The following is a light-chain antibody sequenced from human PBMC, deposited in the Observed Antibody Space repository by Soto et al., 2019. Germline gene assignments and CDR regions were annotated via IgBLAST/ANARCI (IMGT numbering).Light chain of an antibody. CDR1: SSDVGGYNY. V-gene: IGLV2-14*01. J-gene: IGLJ1*01. CDR3: RSYTSSSTLLYV. Sequence: QSALTQPASVSGSPGQSITISCTGTSSDVGGYNYVSWYQQHPGKAPKLMIYDVSNRPSGVSNRFSGSKSGNTASLTISGLQPEDEADYYCRSYTSSSTLLYVFGTGTKLTVL. CDR2: DVS.